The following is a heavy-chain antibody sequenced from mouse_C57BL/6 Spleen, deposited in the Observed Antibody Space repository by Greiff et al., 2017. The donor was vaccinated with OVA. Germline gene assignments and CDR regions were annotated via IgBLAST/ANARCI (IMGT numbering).Heavy chain of an antibody. CDR3: ARDDGCNY. J-gene: IGHJ2*01. D-gene: IGHD2-3*01. Sequence: VKLQESGPELVKPGASVKLSCKASGYTFTSYDINWVKQRPGQGLEWIGWIYPRDGSTKYNEKFKGKATLTVDTSSSTAYMELHSLTSEDSAVYFCARDDGCNYWGQGTTLTVSS. CDR2: IYPRDGST. CDR1: GYTFTSYD. V-gene: IGHV1-85*01.